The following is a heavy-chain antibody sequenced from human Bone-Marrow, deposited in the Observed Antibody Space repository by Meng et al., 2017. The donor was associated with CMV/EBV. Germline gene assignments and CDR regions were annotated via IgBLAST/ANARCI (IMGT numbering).Heavy chain of an antibody. Sequence: LSGAASGFNVSDYWMHWVRQAPGKGLVWVSHITGDGSYTHYADSVKGRFSISTDNAKNTLFLQMNSLTVDDTAMYYCSTVTVAGKGGCWGQGTLVTVSS. CDR2: ITGDGSYT. CDR1: GFNVSDYW. D-gene: IGHD6-19*01. J-gene: IGHJ4*02. V-gene: IGHV3-74*01. CDR3: STVTVAGKGGC.